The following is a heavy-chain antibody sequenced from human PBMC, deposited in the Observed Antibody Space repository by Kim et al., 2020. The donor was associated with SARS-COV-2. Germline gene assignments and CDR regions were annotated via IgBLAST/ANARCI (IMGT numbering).Heavy chain of an antibody. D-gene: IGHD2-15*01. V-gene: IGHV3-72*01. CDR3: ARSGSVGGYYDFDY. J-gene: IGHJ4*02. Sequence: AASVKCRFTISRDGSKNALYLQMNSLKTEDTDVYYCARSGSVGGYYDFDYWGQGTLVTVSS.